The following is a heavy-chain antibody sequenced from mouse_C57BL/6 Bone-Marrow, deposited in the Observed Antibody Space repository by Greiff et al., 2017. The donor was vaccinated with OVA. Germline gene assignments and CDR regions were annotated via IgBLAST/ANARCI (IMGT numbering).Heavy chain of an antibody. J-gene: IGHJ2*01. CDR1: GFTFSNYW. CDR2: IRLKSDNYAT. V-gene: IGHV6-3*01. D-gene: IGHD4-1*02. Sequence: EVQLQESGGGLVQPGGSMKLSCVASGFTFSNYWMNWVRQSPEKGLEWVAQIRLKSDNYATHYAESVKGRFTISRDDSKSSVYLQMNNLRAEDTGMYYCTAATGTCYFDYWGQGTTLTVSS. CDR3: TAATGTCYFDY.